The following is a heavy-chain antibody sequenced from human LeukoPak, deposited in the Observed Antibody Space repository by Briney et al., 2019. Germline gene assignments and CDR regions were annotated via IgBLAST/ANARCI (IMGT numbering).Heavy chain of an antibody. CDR2: IYYSGST. D-gene: IGHD3-22*01. J-gene: IGHJ1*01. V-gene: IGHV4-30-4*01. CDR1: GGSISSGDYY. Sequence: SQTLSLTCTVSGGSISSGDYYWSWIRQPPGKGLEWIGYIYYSGSTYYNPSLKSRVTISVDTSQNQFSLKLSSVTAADTAVYYCARGYDSSGYYHAEYFQHWGQGTLVTVSS. CDR3: ARGYDSSGYYHAEYFQH.